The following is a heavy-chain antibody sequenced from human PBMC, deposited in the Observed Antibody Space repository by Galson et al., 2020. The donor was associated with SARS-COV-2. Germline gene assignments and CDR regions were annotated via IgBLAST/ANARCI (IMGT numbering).Heavy chain of an antibody. CDR2: IYYNGAT. V-gene: IGHV4-39*07. CDR3: GRELQSVGGPGDS. D-gene: IGHD3-16*01. CDR1: GGSIYTSDYY. J-gene: IGHJ4*02. Sequence: ASETLSLTCTVSGGSIYTSDYYWGWIRQPPGKGLEWIGTIYYNGATQYNPSLRSRVTISVDSSRRQFSLNLNSVTAADTAVYYCGRELQSVGGPGDSWGQGILVTVSS.